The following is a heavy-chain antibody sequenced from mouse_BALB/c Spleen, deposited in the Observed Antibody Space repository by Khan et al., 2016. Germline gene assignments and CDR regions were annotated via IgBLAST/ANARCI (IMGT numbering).Heavy chain of an antibody. V-gene: IGHV1S81*02. Sequence: QIQLVQSGAELVKPGASVKLSCKASGYTFTSYYMYWVKQRPGQGLEWIGEINPSNGGTNFNEKFKSKATLTVDKSSSTAYMQLSSLTSEDSAVYYCTTGDYWGQGTTLTVSS. CDR3: TTGDY. CDR2: INPSNGGT. J-gene: IGHJ2*01. CDR1: GYTFTSYY. D-gene: IGHD4-1*01.